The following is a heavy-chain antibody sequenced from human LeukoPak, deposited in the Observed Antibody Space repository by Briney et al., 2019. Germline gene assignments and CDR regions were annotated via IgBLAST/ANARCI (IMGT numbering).Heavy chain of an antibody. CDR1: GFTFSSYS. CDR2: ISSSSSYI. D-gene: IGHD7-27*01. Sequence: GGSLRLSCAASGFTFSSYSMNWVRQAPGKGLEWVSSISSSSSYIYYADSVKGRFTISRDNAKNSLYLQMNSLRAEDTAVYYCAGDTRNWGWGDYWGQGTLVTVSS. V-gene: IGHV3-21*01. CDR3: AGDTRNWGWGDY. J-gene: IGHJ4*02.